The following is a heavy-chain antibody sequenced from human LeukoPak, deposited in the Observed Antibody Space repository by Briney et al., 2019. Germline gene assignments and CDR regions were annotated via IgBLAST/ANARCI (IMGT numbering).Heavy chain of an antibody. CDR2: INTDGSST. CDR1: GFTFSNYW. V-gene: IGHV3-74*01. J-gene: IGHJ4*02. CDR3: ARGISVAYYFDY. D-gene: IGHD2-15*01. Sequence: PGGSLRLSCAASGFTFSNYWMHWVRQAPGKGLVWVSRINTDGSSTNYADSVKGRFTISRDNSKNTLYLQMNSLRAEDTAVYYCARGISVAYYFDYWGQGTLVTVSS.